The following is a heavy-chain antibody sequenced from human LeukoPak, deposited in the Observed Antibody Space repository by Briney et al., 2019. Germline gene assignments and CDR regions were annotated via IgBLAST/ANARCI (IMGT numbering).Heavy chain of an antibody. CDR2: IYYSGST. D-gene: IGHD6-19*01. J-gene: IGHJ4*02. CDR3: ARVLAVAGITFDY. V-gene: IGHV4-31*03. CDR1: GGPISSGGYY. Sequence: SETLSLTCTVSGGPISSGGYYWSWIRQHPGKGLEWIGYIYYSGSTYYNPSLKSRVTISVDTSKNQFSLKLSSVTAADTAVYYCARVLAVAGITFDYWGQGTLVTVSS.